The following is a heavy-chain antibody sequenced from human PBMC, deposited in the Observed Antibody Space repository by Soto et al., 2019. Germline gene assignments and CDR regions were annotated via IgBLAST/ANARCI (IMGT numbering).Heavy chain of an antibody. V-gene: IGHV4-34*01. CDR1: GGSFSGYY. J-gene: IGHJ6*03. Sequence: SETLSLTCAVYGGSFSGYYWSWIRQPPGKGLEWIGEINHSGSTNYNPSLKSRVTISVDTSKNQFSLKLSSVTAADTAVYYCARGLGGLRPVSYYYYYMDVWGKGTTVTVSS. CDR2: INHSGST. CDR3: ARGLGGLRPVSYYYYYMDV. D-gene: IGHD4-17*01.